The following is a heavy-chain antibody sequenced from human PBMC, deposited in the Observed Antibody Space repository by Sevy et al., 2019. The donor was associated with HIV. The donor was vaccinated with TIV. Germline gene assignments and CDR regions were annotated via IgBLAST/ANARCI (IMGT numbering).Heavy chain of an antibody. Sequence: GGSLRLSCAASGFTFSSYAMSWVRQAPGKGLEWVSAISGSGGSTYYADSVKGRFTISRDNSKNTLYLQMNSLRAEDTVVYYCAKSHGAMVRGVIGSGIDYWGQGTLVTVSS. CDR2: ISGSGGST. V-gene: IGHV3-23*01. CDR3: AKSHGAMVRGVIGSGIDY. CDR1: GFTFSSYA. J-gene: IGHJ4*02. D-gene: IGHD3-10*01.